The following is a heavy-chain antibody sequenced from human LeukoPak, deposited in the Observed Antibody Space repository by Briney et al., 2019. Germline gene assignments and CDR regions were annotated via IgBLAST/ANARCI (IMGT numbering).Heavy chain of an antibody. CDR3: AKDFVPRGGSYFPGFDY. V-gene: IGHV3-30*09. D-gene: IGHD1-26*01. J-gene: IGHJ4*02. CDR1: GFTFSSYA. CDR2: ISYDGNTK. Sequence: PGRSLRLSCAASGFTFSSYAMHWVRQAPGKGLEWVAVISYDGNTKYYADSVKGRFAISRDNSKNTLYLQMNSLRPEDTAVYYCAKDFVPRGGSYFPGFDYWGQGTLVIVSS.